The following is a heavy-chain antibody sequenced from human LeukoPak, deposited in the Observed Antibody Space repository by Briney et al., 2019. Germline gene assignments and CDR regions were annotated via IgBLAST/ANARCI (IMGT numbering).Heavy chain of an antibody. D-gene: IGHD3-3*01. J-gene: IGHJ6*03. V-gene: IGHV4-39*01. Sequence: SETLSLTCTVSDGSISISTYYWGWIRQPPGKGLECIGSIYYDGTTYSNPSLKSRVTISVDTSKNQFSLKLSSVTAADTAVYYCARLRFLEWTNYYYYMDVWGKGTTATVSS. CDR1: DGSISISTYY. CDR3: ARLRFLEWTNYYYYMDV. CDR2: IYYDGTT.